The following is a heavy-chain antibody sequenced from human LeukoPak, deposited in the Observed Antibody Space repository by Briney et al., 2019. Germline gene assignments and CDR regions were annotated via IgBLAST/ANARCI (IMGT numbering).Heavy chain of an antibody. D-gene: IGHD6-13*01. J-gene: IGHJ4*02. Sequence: GGSLRLSCAASGFTFSSYAMSWVRQAPGKGLEWVSAISGSGGSTYYADSVKGRFTISRDNSKNTLYLQMNSLRAEDTAVYYCAKKLWQRLVQYSNDYWGQGTLVTVSS. CDR1: GFTFSSYA. CDR3: AKKLWQRLVQYSNDY. CDR2: ISGSGGST. V-gene: IGHV3-23*01.